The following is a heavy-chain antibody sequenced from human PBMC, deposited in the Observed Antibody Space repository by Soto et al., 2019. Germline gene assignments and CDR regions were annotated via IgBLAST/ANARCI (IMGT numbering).Heavy chain of an antibody. J-gene: IGHJ4*02. CDR2: INHSGSA. CDR1: GESFSGYI. V-gene: IGHV4-34*01. Sequence: SETLSLTCAVYGESFSGYIWTWIRQTPGKGLQWIGQINHSGSAYYNPSLKSRVTISVHTSKNQFSLKLTSVNTADTAIYYCTRGGDPYKTGHWGQGALVTVSS. D-gene: IGHD3-9*01. CDR3: TRGGDPYKTGH.